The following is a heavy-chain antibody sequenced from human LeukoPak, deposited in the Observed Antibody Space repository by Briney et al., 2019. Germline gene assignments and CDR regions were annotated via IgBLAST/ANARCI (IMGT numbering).Heavy chain of an antibody. D-gene: IGHD6-13*01. CDR1: GFTFSSYS. V-gene: IGHV3-21*01. CDR3: ARSYGYSSSWAPVNDAFDI. Sequence: GGSLRLSCAASGFTFSSYSMNWVRQAPGKGLEWVSSISSSSSYIYYADSVKGRFTISRDNAKNSLYLQMNSLRAEDTAVYYCARSYGYSSSWAPVNDAFDIWGQGTMVTVSS. J-gene: IGHJ3*02. CDR2: ISSSSSYI.